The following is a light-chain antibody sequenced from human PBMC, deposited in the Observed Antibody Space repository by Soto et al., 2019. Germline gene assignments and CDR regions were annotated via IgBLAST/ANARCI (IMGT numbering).Light chain of an antibody. CDR1: TSDVGAYNY. V-gene: IGLV2-8*01. CDR2: EVT. CDR3: SSFASSNTWV. Sequence: QSALTQPPSASGSPGQSVTISCTGTTSDVGAYNYVSWYQQHAGKAPKLVIYEVTKRPSGVPDRFSGSKSADTDALTVSGLQAEDEDDYYCSSFASSNTWVFGGGTKLTVL. J-gene: IGLJ3*02.